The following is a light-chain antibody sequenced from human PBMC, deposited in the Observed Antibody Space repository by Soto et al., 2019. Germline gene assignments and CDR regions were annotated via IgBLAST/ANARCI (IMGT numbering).Light chain of an antibody. CDR1: SSDVGGYNY. Sequence: QSALTQPASVSGSPGQSITISCTGTSSDVGGYNYVSWYQQHPGKAPKLMIYDVSNRPSGVSNRFSGSKSGNTASLTISGLQAEDEADYYCRSYTSSSTYVVFRGGSKLTVL. V-gene: IGLV2-14*01. J-gene: IGLJ2*01. CDR3: RSYTSSSTYVV. CDR2: DVS.